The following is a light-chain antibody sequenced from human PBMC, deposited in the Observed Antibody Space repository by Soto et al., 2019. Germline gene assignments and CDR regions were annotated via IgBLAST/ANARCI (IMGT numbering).Light chain of an antibody. CDR1: QSISNW. CDR3: QQYDSYPWT. J-gene: IGKJ1*01. Sequence: DIQVTPSPSTMSASVGDRVTITCRASQSISNWLAWYQQKPGKAPKLLIYKASTLESGVPSRFSGSGSGTEFTLTINTLQPDDFATYYCQQYDSYPWTFGQGTKVEI. V-gene: IGKV1-5*03. CDR2: KAS.